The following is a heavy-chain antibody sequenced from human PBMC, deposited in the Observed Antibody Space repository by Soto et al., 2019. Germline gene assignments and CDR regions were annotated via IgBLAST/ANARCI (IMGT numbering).Heavy chain of an antibody. Sequence: GGSLRLSCAASGFTFSSYAMSWVRQAPGKGLEWVSAISGSGGSTYYADSVKGRFTISRDNSKNTLYLQMNSLRAEDTAVYYWARGCLYGDYAFDIWGQGTMVTVSS. J-gene: IGHJ3*02. CDR2: ISGSGGST. D-gene: IGHD4-17*01. V-gene: IGHV3-23*01. CDR3: ARGCLYGDYAFDI. CDR1: GFTFSSYA.